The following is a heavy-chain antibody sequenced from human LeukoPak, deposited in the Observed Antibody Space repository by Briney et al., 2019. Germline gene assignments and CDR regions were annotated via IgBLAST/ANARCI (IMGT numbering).Heavy chain of an antibody. D-gene: IGHD3-10*01. V-gene: IGHV4-59*01. CDR2: IYYSGST. Sequence: SETLSLTCTVSGGSISSYYWSWIRQPPGKGLEWIGYIYYSGSTNYNPSPKSRVTISVDTSKNQFSLKLSSVTAADTAVYYCARDKWGVRGRFFDIWGQGTMVTVSS. CDR3: ARDKWGVRGRFFDI. J-gene: IGHJ3*02. CDR1: GGSISSYY.